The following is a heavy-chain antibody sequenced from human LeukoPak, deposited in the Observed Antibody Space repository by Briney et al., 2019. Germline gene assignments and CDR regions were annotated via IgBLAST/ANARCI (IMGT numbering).Heavy chain of an antibody. J-gene: IGHJ4*02. Sequence: PGGSLRLSCAASGFTFSSFGMNWVRQAPGKGLEWVSYITSSSSAIYYADSVKGRSTISRDNAKNPLYLQMNSLRAEDTAVYYCARDDGDYVPNYFDYWGQGTLVTVSS. D-gene: IGHD4-17*01. V-gene: IGHV3-48*04. CDR1: GFTFSSFG. CDR3: ARDDGDYVPNYFDY. CDR2: ITSSSSAI.